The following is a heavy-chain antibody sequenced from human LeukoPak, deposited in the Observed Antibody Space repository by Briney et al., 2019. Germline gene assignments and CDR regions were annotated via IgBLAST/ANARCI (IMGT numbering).Heavy chain of an antibody. CDR1: GYTFTSNG. D-gene: IGHD1-7*01. V-gene: IGHV1-18*01. CDR2: ISVYNGDT. Sequence: GASVKVSCKASGYTFTSNGISWVRQAPGQGLEWMGWISVYNGDTNYAQKLQGRVSMTTDTSTSTDYMEVSSMRSDDAAVYYCASVDTNWNYGPLDYWGQGTLVTVSS. J-gene: IGHJ4*02. CDR3: ASVDTNWNYGPLDY.